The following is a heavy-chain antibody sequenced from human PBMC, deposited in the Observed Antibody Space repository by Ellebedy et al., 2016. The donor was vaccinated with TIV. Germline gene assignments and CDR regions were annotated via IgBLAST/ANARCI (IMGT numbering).Heavy chain of an antibody. V-gene: IGHV4-34*01. CDR3: ARHWLNSGNYGTFDI. Sequence: SETLSLTCAVYGGSFSAYSWSWIRQPPGKGLEWIGEINHSGSTNYNPSLKSRVTISVDTSKNQFSLTLNSVTAADTAVYYCARHWLNSGNYGTFDIWGQGTRVIVAS. D-gene: IGHD4-17*01. CDR1: GGSFSAYS. CDR2: INHSGST. J-gene: IGHJ3*02.